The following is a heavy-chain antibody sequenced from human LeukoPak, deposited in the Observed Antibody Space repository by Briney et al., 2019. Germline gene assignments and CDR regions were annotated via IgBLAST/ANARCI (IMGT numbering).Heavy chain of an antibody. J-gene: IGHJ4*02. Sequence: GGSLRLSCAASGFTFSSYAMHWVRQAPGKGLERVAVISYDGSNKYYADSVKGRFTISRDNSKNTLYLQMNSLRAEDTAVYYCARWKSQGRGSGWPFDDWGQGTLVTVSS. CDR1: GFTFSSYA. CDR3: ARWKSQGRGSGWPFDD. V-gene: IGHV3-30-3*01. CDR2: ISYDGSNK. D-gene: IGHD6-19*01.